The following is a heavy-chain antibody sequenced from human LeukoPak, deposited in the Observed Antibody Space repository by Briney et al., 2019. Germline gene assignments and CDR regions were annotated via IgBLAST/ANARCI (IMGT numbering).Heavy chain of an antibody. V-gene: IGHV1-58*02. CDR1: GFTFTSSA. CDR2: IVVGSGNT. CDR3: ARGRVQPYYYYYMDV. Sequence: GASVEVSCKASGFTFTSSAMQWVRQARGQRLEWIGWIVVGSGNTNYAQKFQGRVTITADESTSTAYMELSSLRSEDTAVYYCARGRVQPYYYYYMDVWGKGTTVTVSS. J-gene: IGHJ6*03. D-gene: IGHD6-13*01.